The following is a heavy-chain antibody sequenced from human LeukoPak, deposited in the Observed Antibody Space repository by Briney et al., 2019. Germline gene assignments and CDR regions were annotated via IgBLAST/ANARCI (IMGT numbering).Heavy chain of an antibody. CDR2: INPNSGGT. J-gene: IGHJ6*02. Sequence: ASVKVSCKASGYTFTGYYMHWVRQAPGQGLEWMGWINPNSGGTNYAQKFQGRVTMTRDTSISTAYMELSRLRSDDTAAYYCARGGYSYGYHYYYYGMDVWGQGTTVTVSS. CDR3: ARGGYSYGYHYYYYGMDV. D-gene: IGHD5-18*01. CDR1: GYTFTGYY. V-gene: IGHV1-2*02.